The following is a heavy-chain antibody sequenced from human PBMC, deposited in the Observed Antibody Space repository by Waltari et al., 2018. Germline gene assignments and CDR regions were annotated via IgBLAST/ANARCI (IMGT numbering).Heavy chain of an antibody. CDR2: INIDGGYI. J-gene: IGHJ4*02. Sequence: EVQLVESGGGLVQPGGSRRLPCAASGLPFGDYWMHWARQAPGKGLEWVSRINIDGGYISYTDSVKGRFTISRDNAKNTLFLQLNSLRADDTAVYYCARKGGRGYPYGPFYYDHWGQGTLVTVSP. CDR3: ARKGGRGYPYGPFYYDH. CDR1: GLPFGDYW. V-gene: IGHV3-74*01. D-gene: IGHD5-18*01.